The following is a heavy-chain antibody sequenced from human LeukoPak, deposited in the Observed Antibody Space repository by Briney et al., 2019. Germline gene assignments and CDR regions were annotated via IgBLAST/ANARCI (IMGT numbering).Heavy chain of an antibody. CDR3: ARVGYDSSGYFYYFDY. CDR2: IYYSGST. CDR1: GGSISSYY. Sequence: SETLSLTCTVSGGSISSYYWSWIRQPPGKGLEWIGYIYYSGSTNYIPSLKSRVTISVDTSKNQFSLKLSSVTAADTAVYYCARVGYDSSGYFYYFDYWGQGPLVTVSS. V-gene: IGHV4-59*01. J-gene: IGHJ4*02. D-gene: IGHD3-22*01.